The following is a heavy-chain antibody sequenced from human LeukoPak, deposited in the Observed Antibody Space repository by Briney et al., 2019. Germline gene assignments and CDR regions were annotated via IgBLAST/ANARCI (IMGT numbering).Heavy chain of an antibody. CDR3: AQDIPIEQVPGVGPGS. CDR1: GFNFNYYA. J-gene: IGHJ5*02. Sequence: GGSLRLSCAASGFNFNYYAMTWVRQAPGKGLEWVSGICGSGIRTYYADSVRGRFTVSRDNSKNAVYLQMNSLRTEDTALYFCAQDIPIEQVPGVGPGSWGQGTLVTVSS. V-gene: IGHV3-23*01. D-gene: IGHD3-9*01. CDR2: ICGSGIRT.